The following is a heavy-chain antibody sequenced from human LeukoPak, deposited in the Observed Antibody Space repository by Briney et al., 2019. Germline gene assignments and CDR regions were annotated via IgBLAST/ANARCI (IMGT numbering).Heavy chain of an antibody. CDR2: IYYSGST. J-gene: IGHJ4*02. CDR3: ARGQLEWLFLGPFDY. V-gene: IGHV4-59*01. Sequence: SETLSLTCTVSGGSISSYYWSWIRQPAGKGLEWIGYIYYSGSTNYNPSLKSRVTISVDTSKNQFSLKLSSVTAADTAVYYCARGQLEWLFLGPFDYWGQGTLVTVSS. D-gene: IGHD3-3*01. CDR1: GGSISSYY.